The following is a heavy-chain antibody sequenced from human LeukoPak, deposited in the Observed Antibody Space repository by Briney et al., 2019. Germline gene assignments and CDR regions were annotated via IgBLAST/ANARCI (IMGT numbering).Heavy chain of an antibody. J-gene: IGHJ4*02. CDR3: AHYGSGSYQSYYFDY. CDR2: IYWDDDK. CDR1: GFSLSTSGVG. V-gene: IGHV2-5*02. Sequence: SGPTLVKPTQTLTLTCTFSGFSLSTSGVGVGWIRQPPGKALEWLALIYWDDDKRYSPSLKSRLTITKDTSKTQVALTMTDMDPVVRATYYCAHYGSGSYQSYYFDYWGQGTLVTVSS. D-gene: IGHD3-10*01.